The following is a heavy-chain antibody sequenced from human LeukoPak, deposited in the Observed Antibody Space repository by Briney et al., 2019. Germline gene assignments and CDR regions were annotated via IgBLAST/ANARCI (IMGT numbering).Heavy chain of an antibody. Sequence: GASVKVSCKASAYTFTRFYIHWVRQAPGQGLEWMGWIHPSSGGTYSAQRFQGRVTMTRDTSVSTVYMELRRLTSDDTAVYYCARGEGARYVDPWGQGTLVSVSS. CDR3: ARGEGARYVDP. D-gene: IGHD3-16*01. J-gene: IGHJ5*02. V-gene: IGHV1-2*02. CDR1: AYTFTRFY. CDR2: IHPSSGGT.